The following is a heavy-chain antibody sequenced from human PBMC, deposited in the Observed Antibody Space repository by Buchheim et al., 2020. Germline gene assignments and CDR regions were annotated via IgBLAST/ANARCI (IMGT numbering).Heavy chain of an antibody. CDR1: GGTFSSYA. CDR2: IIPILGIA. V-gene: IGHV1-69*04. Sequence: QVQLVQSGAEVKKPGSSVKVSCKASGGTFSSYAISWVRQAPGQGLEWMGRIIPILGIANYAQKFQGRVTITADKSTSTAYMELSSLRSEDTAVYYCASRWFRQLVHLTDDYYYHGMDVWGQGTT. D-gene: IGHD6-6*01. J-gene: IGHJ6*02. CDR3: ASRWFRQLVHLTDDYYYHGMDV.